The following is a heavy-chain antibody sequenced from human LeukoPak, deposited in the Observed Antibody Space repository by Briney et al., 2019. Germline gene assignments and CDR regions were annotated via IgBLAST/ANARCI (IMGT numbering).Heavy chain of an antibody. Sequence: ASVKVSPKASGYTFSSYYMPWVRQAPGQGLEWIGIINPSGGSTSYAQKFQGRVTMTRDMSTSTVYMELSSLRSEDTAVYYCARDSSHSSSYWFDPWGQGTLVTVSS. CDR2: INPSGGST. D-gene: IGHD6-6*01. J-gene: IGHJ5*02. CDR3: ARDSSHSSSYWFDP. CDR1: GYTFSSYY. V-gene: IGHV1-46*01.